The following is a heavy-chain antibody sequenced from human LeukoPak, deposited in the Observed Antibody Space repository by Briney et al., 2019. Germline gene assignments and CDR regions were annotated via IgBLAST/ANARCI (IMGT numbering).Heavy chain of an antibody. CDR3: AREKRAGVDAFDI. J-gene: IGHJ3*02. D-gene: IGHD3-10*01. Sequence: GGSLRLSCAASGFPFSSYAMHWVRQAPGKGLEYVSAISSNGGSTSYANSVKGRFTISRDNSKNTLYLQMTSLRAEDAAVYYCAREKRAGVDAFDIWGQGTMVTVSS. CDR1: GFPFSSYA. V-gene: IGHV3-64*01. CDR2: ISSNGGST.